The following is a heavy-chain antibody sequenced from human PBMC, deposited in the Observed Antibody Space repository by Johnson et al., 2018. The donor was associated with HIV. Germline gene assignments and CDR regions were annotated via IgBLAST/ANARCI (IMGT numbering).Heavy chain of an antibody. Sequence: QVQLVESGGGVVQPGGSLRLTCKASGFSFSNYAIHWVRQAPGKGLEWVTFIQFDGSHKYSADFVKGRFTISRDTSKKSVFLQMNNLRPEDTAVYYCAKETRYSRSAFDVWGQGTLVTVSS. D-gene: IGHD4-11*01. CDR1: GFSFSNYA. CDR3: AKETRYSRSAFDV. CDR2: IQFDGSHK. J-gene: IGHJ3*01. V-gene: IGHV3-30*02.